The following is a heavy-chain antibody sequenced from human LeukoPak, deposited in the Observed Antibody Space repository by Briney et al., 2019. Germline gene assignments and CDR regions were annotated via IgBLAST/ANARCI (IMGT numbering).Heavy chain of an antibody. Sequence: KSSETLSLTCAVSGCSISSSSWWSWVRQPPGKGLEWIGEVYHSGSTNYNPSLRSRLTISVDTSRNQFSLKLSSVTAADTAVYYCARHDCDSSRCSVNWFDPWGQGTLVTVSS. V-gene: IGHV4-4*02. D-gene: IGHD2/OR15-2a*01. J-gene: IGHJ5*02. CDR3: ARHDCDSSRCSVNWFDP. CDR2: VYHSGST. CDR1: GCSISSSSW.